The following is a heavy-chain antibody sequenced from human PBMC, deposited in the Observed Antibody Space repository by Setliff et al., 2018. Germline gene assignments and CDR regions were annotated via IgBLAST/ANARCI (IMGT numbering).Heavy chain of an antibody. CDR3: ARLSFSSIAARRHFDP. V-gene: IGHV4-39*01. J-gene: IGHJ5*02. D-gene: IGHD6-6*01. Sequence: SETLSLTCTVSGGSISSSSYYWGWIRQPPGKGLEWIGSIYYSGSTYYNPSLKSRVTISVDTSKNQFSLKLSSVTAADTAVYYCARLSFSSIAARRHFDPWGQGTLVTVSS. CDR2: IYYSGST. CDR1: GGSISSSSYY.